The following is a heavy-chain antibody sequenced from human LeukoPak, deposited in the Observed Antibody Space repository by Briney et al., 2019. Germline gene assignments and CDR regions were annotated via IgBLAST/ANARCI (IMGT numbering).Heavy chain of an antibody. CDR3: ARELAGAIDSGGFDP. V-gene: IGHV3-21*01. CDR2: ISSSSSYI. Sequence: TGGSLRLSCAASGFTFSSYSMTWVRQAPGKGLEWVSSISSSSSYIYYADSVKGRFTISRDNAKNSLYLQMNSLRAEDTAVYYCARELAGAIDSGGFDPWGQGTLVTVSS. D-gene: IGHD1-26*01. J-gene: IGHJ5*02. CDR1: GFTFSSYS.